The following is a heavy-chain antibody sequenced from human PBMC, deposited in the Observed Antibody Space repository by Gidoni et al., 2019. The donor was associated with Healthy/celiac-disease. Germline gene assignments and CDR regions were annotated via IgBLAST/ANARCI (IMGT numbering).Heavy chain of an antibody. J-gene: IGHJ4*02. CDR1: VGTFSSYA. CDR2: IIPIFGTA. Sequence: QVQLVQSGAEVKKPGSSVKVSCKASVGTFSSYAISWVRQAPGQGLDWMGGIIPIFGTANDAQKFQGRVTITADESTSTAYMELSSLRSEDTAVYYCARDSSGWYRYFDYWGQGTLVTVSS. V-gene: IGHV1-69*01. D-gene: IGHD6-19*01. CDR3: ARDSSGWYRYFDY.